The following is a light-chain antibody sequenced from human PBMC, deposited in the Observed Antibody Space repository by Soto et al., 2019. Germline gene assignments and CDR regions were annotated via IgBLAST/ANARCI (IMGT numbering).Light chain of an antibody. Sequence: DIQMTQSPSSLSASVGDRVTITCRATQNISTYLNWYHQKPGKAPKLLIYDASFLQSGAPSRFSGSGSGTDFTLTISSLQPEDFSTYYCQQSYNTPYTFGQGTNLEIK. CDR3: QQSYNTPYT. J-gene: IGKJ2*01. CDR1: QNISTY. CDR2: DAS. V-gene: IGKV1-39*01.